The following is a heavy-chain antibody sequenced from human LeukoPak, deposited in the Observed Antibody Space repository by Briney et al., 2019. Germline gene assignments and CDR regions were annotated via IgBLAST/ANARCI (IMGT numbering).Heavy chain of an antibody. CDR3: ARDRRPWFGSPRDAFDI. Sequence: PGGSLRLSCAASGFTFSSYSMNWVRQAPGKGLEWVSSISSSSSYIYYADSVKGRFTISRDNAKNSLYLQMNSLRAEDTAVYYCARDRRPWFGSPRDAFDIWGQGAMVTVSS. CDR1: GFTFSSYS. V-gene: IGHV3-21*01. J-gene: IGHJ3*02. CDR2: ISSSSSYI. D-gene: IGHD3-10*01.